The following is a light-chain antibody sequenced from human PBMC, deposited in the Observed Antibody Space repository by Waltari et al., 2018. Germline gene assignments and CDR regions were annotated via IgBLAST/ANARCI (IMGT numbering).Light chain of an antibody. CDR2: EGN. CDR1: SGSIATHY. Sequence: NLMLTQPHSVSESPGKTVTISCTPSSGSIATHYVQWSQQRPGGAPTTVIYEGNQRPYGVPVRFSCSIDTSSDSAALTISGLRPEDEADYYCQSYDNNNPVVFGGGTKLIVL. V-gene: IGLV6-57*03. CDR3: QSYDNNNPVV. J-gene: IGLJ2*01.